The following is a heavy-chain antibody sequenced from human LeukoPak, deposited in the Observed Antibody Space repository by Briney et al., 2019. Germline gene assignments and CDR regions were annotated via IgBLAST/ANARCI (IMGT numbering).Heavy chain of an antibody. CDR1: GFTFSYYY. Sequence: GGSLRLSCAASGFTFSYYYMSWIRQAPGKGLEWVSYIASATTIYYADSVKGRFTISRDNAKNSLYLQMNSLRAEDTAVYYCARDGGGEQQLLPFDYWGQGTLVTVSS. V-gene: IGHV3-11*04. CDR2: IASATTI. CDR3: ARDGGGEQQLLPFDY. J-gene: IGHJ4*02. D-gene: IGHD6-13*01.